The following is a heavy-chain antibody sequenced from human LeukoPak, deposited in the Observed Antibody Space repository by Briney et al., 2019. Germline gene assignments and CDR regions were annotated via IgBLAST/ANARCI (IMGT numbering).Heavy chain of an antibody. V-gene: IGHV3-23*01. J-gene: IGHJ6*02. CDR1: GFSFSTSP. CDR2: MNNGPGAT. Sequence: GGSLRLSCAASGFSFSTSPMRWVRQPPGKGLEWVSAMNNGPGATFYRDSVRGRLTLSRDNSKGTLYLQMNSLRAEDTGTYYCAKTHYDLLDVWGRGTTVTVSS. D-gene: IGHD5-12*01. CDR3: AKTHYDLLDV.